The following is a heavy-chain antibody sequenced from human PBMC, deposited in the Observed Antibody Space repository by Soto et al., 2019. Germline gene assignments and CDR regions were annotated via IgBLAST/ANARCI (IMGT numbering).Heavy chain of an antibody. CDR3: TTVWYYFDSSGFPPLDY. V-gene: IGHV3-15*07. J-gene: IGHJ4*02. CDR2: IKSKTDGGTT. CDR1: GFTFSNAW. Sequence: GGSLSLSCAASGFTFSNAWMNWVRQAPGKGLEWVGRIKSKTDGGTTDYAAPVKGRFTISRNDSKNTLYLQMNSLKTEDTAVYYCTTVWYYFDSSGFPPLDYWGQGTLVTVSS. D-gene: IGHD3-22*01.